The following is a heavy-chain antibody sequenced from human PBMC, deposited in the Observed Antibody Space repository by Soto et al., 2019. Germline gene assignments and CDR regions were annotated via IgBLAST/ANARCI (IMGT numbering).Heavy chain of an antibody. CDR2: VHHSGST. D-gene: IGHD2-15*01. Sequence: PSETLSLTCAVSGGTISGGGNSRNWIRQPQGKALVWIGYVHHSGSTYYTPSLKSRVTISLDRSHHQFSLKLTSLAAADTAASHPPQTAASTPQGQYFDSWGQGALVTVSS. CDR3: PQTAASTPQGQYFDS. CDR1: GGTISGGGNS. J-gene: IGHJ4*01. V-gene: IGHV4-30-2*01.